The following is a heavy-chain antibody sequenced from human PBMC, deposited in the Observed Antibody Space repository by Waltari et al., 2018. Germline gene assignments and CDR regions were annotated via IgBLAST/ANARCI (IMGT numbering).Heavy chain of an antibody. CDR3: ASDWCDRPSCHGMEV. V-gene: IGHV3-30*03. CDR2: IAYNGREI. D-gene: IGHD2-2*01. J-gene: IGHJ6*02. Sequence: KVPGKGREWVAVIAYNGREIYYVDSVKGRFASSRDNAKITRYRQVNSRRAEDTAVYDGASDWCDRPSCHGMEVWGQGTTVTVSS.